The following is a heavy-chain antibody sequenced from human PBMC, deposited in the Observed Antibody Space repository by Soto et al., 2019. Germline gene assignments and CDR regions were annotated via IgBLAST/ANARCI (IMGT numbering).Heavy chain of an antibody. Sequence: QVQLVQSGAEVKKPGSSVKVSCKASGGTFSSYAISWVRQAPGQGLEWMGGIIPIFGTANYAQKFQGRVTITADQSTSTGYMEVSSLRFEDTGVYYCARYGSGSYDRGGGDYWGQGTLVTVSS. CDR3: ARYGSGSYDRGGGDY. CDR2: IIPIFGTA. CDR1: GGTFSSYA. J-gene: IGHJ4*02. V-gene: IGHV1-69*12. D-gene: IGHD3-10*01.